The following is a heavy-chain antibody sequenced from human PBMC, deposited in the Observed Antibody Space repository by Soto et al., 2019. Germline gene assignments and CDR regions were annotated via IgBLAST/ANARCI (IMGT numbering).Heavy chain of an antibody. V-gene: IGHV1-24*01. J-gene: IGHJ3*02. D-gene: IGHD2-15*01. CDR1: GYTLTELS. CDR3: ATSLYCSGGSCYSGAFDI. CDR2: FDPEDGET. Sequence: GASVKVSCKVSGYTLTELSMHWVRQAPGKGLEWMGGFDPEDGETIYAQKFQGRVTMTEDTSTDTAYMELSSLRSEDTAVYYCATSLYCSGGSCYSGAFDIWGQGTMVTVSS.